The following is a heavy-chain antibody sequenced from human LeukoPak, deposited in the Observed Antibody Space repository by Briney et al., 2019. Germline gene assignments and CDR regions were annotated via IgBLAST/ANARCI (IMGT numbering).Heavy chain of an antibody. J-gene: IGHJ4*02. CDR2: IRSKANSYAT. CDR1: GFTFSASD. D-gene: IGHD6-13*01. Sequence: GGSLKLSCAASGFTFSASDTHWVRQASGKGLEWVGRIRSKANSYATIYAASVEGRFSISRDDSKNTAYLQMNSLKTEDTAVYYCTRHATESGIAAPGDYWGQGNLVTVSS. CDR3: TRHATESGIAAPGDY. V-gene: IGHV3-73*01.